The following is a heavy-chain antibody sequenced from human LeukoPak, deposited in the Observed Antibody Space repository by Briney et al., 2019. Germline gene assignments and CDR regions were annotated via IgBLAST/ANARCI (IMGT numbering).Heavy chain of an antibody. CDR2: INPDGRDT. D-gene: IGHD6-19*01. V-gene: IGHV3-7*01. CDR1: GFTFNRCW. CDR3: AKDRSGGRRNPFDY. J-gene: IGHJ4*02. Sequence: GGSLRLSCVVSGFTFNRCWMNWVRQAPGKGLEWVAHINPDGRDTYYVDSVKGRFTISRDNAQNSMYLQMNSLRAEDTAVYYCAKDRSGGRRNPFDYWGQGTLVTVSS.